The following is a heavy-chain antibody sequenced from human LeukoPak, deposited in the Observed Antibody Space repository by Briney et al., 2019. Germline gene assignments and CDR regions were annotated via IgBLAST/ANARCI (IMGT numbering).Heavy chain of an antibody. J-gene: IGHJ6*03. CDR1: GFTFSNYG. CDR2: ISYDGSNK. CDR3: ARPPRSYYYMDV. Sequence: PGGSLRLSCAASGFTFSNYGMHWVRQAPGKGLEWVSFISYDGSNKYYADSVKGRFTISRDNAKNSLYLQMNSLRAEDTAVYYCARPPRSYYYMDVWGKGTTVTVSS. V-gene: IGHV3-30*03.